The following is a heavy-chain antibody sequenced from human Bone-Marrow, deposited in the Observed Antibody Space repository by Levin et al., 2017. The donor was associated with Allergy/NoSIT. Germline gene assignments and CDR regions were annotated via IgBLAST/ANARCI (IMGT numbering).Heavy chain of an antibody. D-gene: IGHD2-8*02. CDR2: ISSSSAYI. V-gene: IGHV3-21*01. J-gene: IGHJ4*02. Sequence: PGGSLRLSCAASGFTFSSFGMNWVRQAPGKGLEWVSSISSSSAYIYFADSVKGRFTISRDNAKNSLYLHMNSLRAEDTAVYYCARDRVVYGDYCFDCWGQGTLVTVSS. CDR3: ARDRVVYGDYCFDC. CDR1: GFTFSSFG.